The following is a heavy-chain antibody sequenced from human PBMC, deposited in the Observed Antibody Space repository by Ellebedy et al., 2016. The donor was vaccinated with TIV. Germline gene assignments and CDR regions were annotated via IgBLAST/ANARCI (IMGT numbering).Heavy chain of an antibody. J-gene: IGHJ4*02. CDR1: GFTFSSHY. CDR3: VPQWLADIGY. Sequence: PGGSLRLSCSASGFTFSSHYMHWVRQAPGKGLEYVSVISNDGAVTYYADSVKGRFTISRDNSQNTLYLRMNSLRTEDTAVYYCVPQWLADIGYWGQGTLVTISS. D-gene: IGHD6-19*01. V-gene: IGHV3-64D*06. CDR2: ISNDGAVT.